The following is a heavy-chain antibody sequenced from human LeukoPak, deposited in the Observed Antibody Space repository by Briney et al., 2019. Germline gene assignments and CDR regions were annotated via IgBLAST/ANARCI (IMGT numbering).Heavy chain of an antibody. CDR3: ARDLLAYCGGDCYNVD. CDR1: GGTFSSYA. D-gene: IGHD2-21*02. J-gene: IGHJ4*02. V-gene: IGHV1-69*13. Sequence: SVKVSCKASGGTFSSYAISGVRQAPGQGLEWMGGIIPIFGTANYAQKFQGRVTITADESTSTAYMELSSLRSEDTAVYYCARDLLAYCGGDCYNVDWGQGTLVTVSS. CDR2: IIPIFGTA.